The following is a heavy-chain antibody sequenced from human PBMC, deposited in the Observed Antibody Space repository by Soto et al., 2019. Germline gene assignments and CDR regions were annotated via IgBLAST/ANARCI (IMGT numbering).Heavy chain of an antibody. CDR3: ASQKLDVPAFFDY. D-gene: IGHD3-3*02. CDR1: GVSISSGGYS. Sequence: SETLSLTCAVSGVSISSGGYSWSWIRQSPGKGLEWIGYMYHSGSTYYNPSLRSRVTTSVDTSRNQFSLKLTSVTAADTAVYYCASQKLDVPAFFDYWGQGALVTVSS. V-gene: IGHV4-30-2*06. J-gene: IGHJ4*02. CDR2: MYHSGST.